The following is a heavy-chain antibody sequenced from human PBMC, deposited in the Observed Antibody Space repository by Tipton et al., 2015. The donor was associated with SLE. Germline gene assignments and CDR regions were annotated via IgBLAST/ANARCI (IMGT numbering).Heavy chain of an antibody. CDR3: ASSAVTAYRYFDY. V-gene: IGHV4-59*01. Sequence: TLSLTCTVSGGSINNYYWSWIRQPPGKGLEWIAYIYYSGSTNYNPSLKSRVTMSVDTSKSQFSLRLSSVTAADTAVYYCASSAVTAYRYFDYWGQGTLVTVSS. CDR2: IYYSGST. CDR1: GGSINNYY. J-gene: IGHJ4*02. D-gene: IGHD2-21*02.